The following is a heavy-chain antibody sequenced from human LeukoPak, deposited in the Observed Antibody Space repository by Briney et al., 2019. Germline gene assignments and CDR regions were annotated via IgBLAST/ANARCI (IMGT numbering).Heavy chain of an antibody. D-gene: IGHD3-9*01. CDR1: GYSFTSYW. CDR3: ARGGVGYFDWLLSLYY. Sequence: GESLKISCKGSGYSFTSYWIGWVRQMPGKGLEWMGIIYPGDSDTRYSPSFQGQVTISADKSISTAYLQWSSLKASDTAMYYCARGGVGYFDWLLSLYYWGQGTPVTVSS. J-gene: IGHJ4*02. CDR2: IYPGDSDT. V-gene: IGHV5-51*01.